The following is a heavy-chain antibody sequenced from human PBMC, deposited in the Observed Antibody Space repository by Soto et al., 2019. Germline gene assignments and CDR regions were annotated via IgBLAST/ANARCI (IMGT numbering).Heavy chain of an antibody. J-gene: IGHJ4*02. Sequence: GASVKVSCKASGYTFTSYDINWVRQATGQGLEWMGWMDPNSGDRGYAQKFQGRVTMTRNTSISTAYMELSSLRSEDTAVYYCARGGRISGVYWGQGTLVTVSS. V-gene: IGHV1-8*01. CDR3: ARGGRISGVY. CDR2: MDPNSGDR. CDR1: GYTFTSYD. D-gene: IGHD1-26*01.